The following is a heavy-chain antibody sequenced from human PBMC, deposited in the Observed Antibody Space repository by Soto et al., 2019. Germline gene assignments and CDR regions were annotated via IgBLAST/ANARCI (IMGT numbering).Heavy chain of an antibody. CDR1: GDSVSSNSAA. D-gene: IGHD3-9*01. J-gene: IGHJ3*02. Sequence: PSQTLSLTCAISGDSVSSNSAAWNWIRQSPSRGLEWLGRTYYRSKWYNDYAVSVKSRITINPDTSKNQFSLQLNSVTPEDTAVYYCARLQRPHYDSLTGYLALEDAFDIWGQGTMVTVSS. CDR2: TYYRSKWYN. V-gene: IGHV6-1*01. CDR3: ARLQRPHYDSLTGYLALEDAFDI.